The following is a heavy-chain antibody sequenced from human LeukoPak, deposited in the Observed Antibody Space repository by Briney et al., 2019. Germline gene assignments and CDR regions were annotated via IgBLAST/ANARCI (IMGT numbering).Heavy chain of an antibody. CDR1: GFTFSSYG. J-gene: IGHJ4*02. CDR2: IWYDGSNK. Sequence: GGSLRLSCVASGFTFSSYGMHWVRQAPGKGLEWVAVIWYDGSNKYYADSVKGRFIISRDNSKNTLYLQMNSLRTEDTAAYYCARDSYCSSTSCYYIDYWGQGTLVTVSS. V-gene: IGHV3-33*01. CDR3: ARDSYCSSTSCYYIDY. D-gene: IGHD2-2*01.